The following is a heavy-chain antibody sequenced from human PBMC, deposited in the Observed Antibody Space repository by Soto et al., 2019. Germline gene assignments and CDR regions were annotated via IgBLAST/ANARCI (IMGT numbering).Heavy chain of an antibody. CDR3: TRGGDAYKNGH. D-gene: IGHD2-21*01. CDR1: GVSVNNGTYY. CDR2: IHYSGST. V-gene: IGHV4-61*01. Sequence: SETLPLTCTVPGVSVNNGTYYWSWIRQPPGKGLEWIGFIHYSGSTNYNPSLKSRVTMSVDTSKNQFSLKLTSVNAADTAVYYCTRGGDAYKNGHWGQGTLVTVSS. J-gene: IGHJ4*02.